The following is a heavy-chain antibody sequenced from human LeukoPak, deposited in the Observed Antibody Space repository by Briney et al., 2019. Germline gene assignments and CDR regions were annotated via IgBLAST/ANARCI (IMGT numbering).Heavy chain of an antibody. CDR1: GYSFTSYW. CDR2: IYPGDSDT. J-gene: IGHJ3*02. D-gene: IGHD3-10*01. V-gene: IGHV5-51*01. Sequence: GESLKISCKGSGYSFTSYWISWVRQMPGKGLEWMGFIYPGDSDTRYSQSFQGQVTISADKSISTAYLQWSSLKASDTAMYYCARLLVRVVIIRAFDIGGKGTMVTVSS. CDR3: ARLLVRVVIIRAFDI.